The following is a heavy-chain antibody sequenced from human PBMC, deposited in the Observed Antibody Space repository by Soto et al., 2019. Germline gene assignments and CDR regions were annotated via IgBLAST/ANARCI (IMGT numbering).Heavy chain of an antibody. D-gene: IGHD3-9*01. Sequence: SETLSLTCTVSGGSIINGDYYWTWIRQPPGKGLEWIGYIYYSGNTYYNPSLKSRVMISVDTSKNQFSLNLSSVTAADTAVYYCASGYYDLLTGRETKYYFDSWGQGALVT. CDR3: ASGYYDLLTGRETKYYFDS. J-gene: IGHJ4*02. V-gene: IGHV4-30-4*01. CDR1: GGSIINGDYY. CDR2: IYYSGNT.